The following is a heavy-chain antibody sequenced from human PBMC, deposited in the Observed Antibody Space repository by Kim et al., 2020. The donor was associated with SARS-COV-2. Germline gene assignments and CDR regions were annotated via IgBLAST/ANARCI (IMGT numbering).Heavy chain of an antibody. J-gene: IGHJ6*04. CDR3: ARRHSSLDLDV. D-gene: IGHD3-3*01. CDR2: ST. V-gene: IGHV4-34*01. Sequence: STNSNPPLKSRSSISADTSKSQFSRKLGSVTAADTAVYYCARRHSSLDLDVWGKGTTVIVSS.